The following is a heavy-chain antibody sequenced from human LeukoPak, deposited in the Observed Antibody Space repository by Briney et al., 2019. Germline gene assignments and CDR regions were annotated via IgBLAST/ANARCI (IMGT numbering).Heavy chain of an antibody. J-gene: IGHJ4*02. Sequence: SETLSLTCTVSGGSFSRYSWIWIRQPAGKGLEWIGRIYTSESTNYNPSLKSRVTISVDKSKDQFSLKLSSVTAADTAVYYCATVGSGDYSPFDYWGQGTLVTVSS. CDR1: GGSFSRYS. D-gene: IGHD1-26*01. CDR3: ATVGSGDYSPFDY. CDR2: IYTSEST. V-gene: IGHV4-4*07.